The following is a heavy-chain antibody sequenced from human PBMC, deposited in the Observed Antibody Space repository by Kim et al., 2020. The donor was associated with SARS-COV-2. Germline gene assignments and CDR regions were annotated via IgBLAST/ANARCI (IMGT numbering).Heavy chain of an antibody. CDR3: AGLREGFGSDSSPLDS. V-gene: IGHV4-31*02. Sequence: PSLKSRITFKLDTSKNEFSLKLGSVTAADTAVYYCAGLREGFGSDSSPLDSWGQGILVTVSS. D-gene: IGHD6-25*01. J-gene: IGHJ4*02.